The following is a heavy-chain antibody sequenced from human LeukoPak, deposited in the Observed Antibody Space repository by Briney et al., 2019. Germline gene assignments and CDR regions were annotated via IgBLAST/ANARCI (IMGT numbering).Heavy chain of an antibody. CDR2: IYTSGST. CDR3: ARFTYYYDSSPSSGRTDAFDI. V-gene: IGHV4-61*02. D-gene: IGHD3-22*01. Sequence: SETLSLTCTVSGASISSSSYHWAWIRQPAGKGLERIGRIYTSGSTNYNPSLKSRVTMSVDTSKNQFSLKLSSVTAADTAVYYCARFTYYYDSSPSSGRTDAFDIWGQGTMVTVSS. J-gene: IGHJ3*02. CDR1: GASISSSSYH.